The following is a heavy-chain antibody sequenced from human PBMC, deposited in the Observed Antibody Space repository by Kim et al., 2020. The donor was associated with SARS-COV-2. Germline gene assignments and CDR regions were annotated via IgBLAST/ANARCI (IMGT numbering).Heavy chain of an antibody. CDR2: INHSGST. D-gene: IGHD6-19*01. CDR1: GGSFSGYY. Sequence: SETLSLTCAVYGGSFSGYYWSWIRQPPGKGLEWIGEINHSGSTNYNPSLKSRVTISVDTSKNQFSLKLSSVTAADTAVYYCARSSSGWYRGAFDIWGQGTMVTVSS. CDR3: ARSSSGWYRGAFDI. J-gene: IGHJ3*02. V-gene: IGHV4-34*01.